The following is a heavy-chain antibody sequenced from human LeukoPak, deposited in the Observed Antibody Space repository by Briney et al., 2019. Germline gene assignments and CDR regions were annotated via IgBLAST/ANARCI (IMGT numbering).Heavy chain of an antibody. CDR2: IKQDGSKK. J-gene: IGHJ4*02. D-gene: IGHD4-17*01. V-gene: IGHV3-7*01. CDR1: GFSFSDYY. CDR3: ARDRLSGEYEDY. Sequence: QSGGSLRLSCAASGFSFSDYYMSWIRQAPGKGLEWVANIKQDGSKKYYVDSVKGRFTISRDNAKNSLYLQMNSLRAEDTGVYYCARDRLSGEYEDYWGQGTVVTVSS.